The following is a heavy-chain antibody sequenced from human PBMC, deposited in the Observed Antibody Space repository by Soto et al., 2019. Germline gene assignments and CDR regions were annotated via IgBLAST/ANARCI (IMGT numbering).Heavy chain of an antibody. CDR1: GGSFNHYY. J-gene: IGHJ4*02. CDR2: VYYSGST. V-gene: IGHV4-59*01. CDR3: TREQTSTVVTQ. Sequence: SETLSLTCTVSGGSFNHYYWSWIRQPPGKGLEWIGCVYYSGSTNYNPSLKSRVTISIDTSKNQLSLKLSSVTAADTAVYYCTREQTSTVVTQWGQGTLVTVSS. D-gene: IGHD2-15*01.